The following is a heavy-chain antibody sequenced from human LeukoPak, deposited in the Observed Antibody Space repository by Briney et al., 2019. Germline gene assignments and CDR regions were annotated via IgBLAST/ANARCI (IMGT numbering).Heavy chain of an antibody. V-gene: IGHV3-30*19. CDR1: GFTFSSYG. D-gene: IGHD5-18*01. Sequence: GGSLRLSCAASGFTFSSYGMHWVRQAPGKGLEWVAVIWYDGSNKYYADSVKGRFTISRDNSKNTLNLQMNSLRAEDTAVYYCASGIQLWLLPGYWGQGTLVTVSS. J-gene: IGHJ4*02. CDR3: ASGIQLWLLPGY. CDR2: IWYDGSNK.